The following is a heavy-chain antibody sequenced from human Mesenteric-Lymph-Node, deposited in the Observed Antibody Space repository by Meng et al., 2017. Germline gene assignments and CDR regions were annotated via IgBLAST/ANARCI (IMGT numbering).Heavy chain of an antibody. J-gene: IGHJ4*02. CDR2: VYYSGST. V-gene: IGHV4-39*07. CDR3: ARDREPYCSGGSCYEGHYFDY. CDR1: GDSISDSNFY. Sequence: GSLRLSCTVSGDSISDSNFYWGWIRQPPGKGLEWIGSVYYSGSTYYNPSLKSRVTISVDTSKNQFSLKLSSVTAADTAVYYCARDREPYCSGGSCYEGHYFDYWGQGTLVTVSS. D-gene: IGHD2-15*01.